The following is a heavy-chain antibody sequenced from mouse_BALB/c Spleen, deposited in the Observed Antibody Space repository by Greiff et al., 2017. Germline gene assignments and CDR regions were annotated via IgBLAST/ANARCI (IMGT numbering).Heavy chain of an antibody. Sequence: EVQRVESGGGLVKPGGSLKLSCAASGFTFSSYAMSWVRQTPEKRLEWVATISSGGSYTYYPDSVKGRFTISRDNAKNTLYLQMSSLRSEDTAMYYCARQDGNLFYAMDYWGQGTSVTVSS. J-gene: IGHJ4*01. CDR3: ARQDGNLFYAMDY. D-gene: IGHD2-1*01. CDR1: GFTFSSYA. CDR2: ISSGGSYT. V-gene: IGHV5-9-3*01.